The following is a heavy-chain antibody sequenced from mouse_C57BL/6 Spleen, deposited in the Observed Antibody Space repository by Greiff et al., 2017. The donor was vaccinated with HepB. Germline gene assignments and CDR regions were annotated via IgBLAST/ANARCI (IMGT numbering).Heavy chain of an antibody. Sequence: EVKLVESGPELVKPGASVKISCKASGYSFTGYYMNWVKQSPEKSLEWIGEINPSTGGTTYNQKFKAKATLTVDKSSSTAYMQLKSLTSEDSAVYYCARRGNYYGSSSLYWYFDVWGTGTTVTVSS. V-gene: IGHV1-42*01. J-gene: IGHJ1*03. D-gene: IGHD1-1*01. CDR2: INPSTGGT. CDR1: GYSFTGYY. CDR3: ARRGNYYGSSSLYWYFDV.